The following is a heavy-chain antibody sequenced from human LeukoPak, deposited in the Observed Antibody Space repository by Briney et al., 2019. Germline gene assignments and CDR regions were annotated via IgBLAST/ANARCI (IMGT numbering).Heavy chain of an antibody. J-gene: IGHJ4*02. V-gene: IGHV4-34*01. CDR3: ARRNPSYGSGSVDY. CDR2: INHSGST. D-gene: IGHD3-10*01. CDR1: GFTFSSYW. Sequence: PGGSLRLSCAASGFTFSSYWMSWVRQAPGKGLEWIGEINHSGSTNYNPSLKSRVTISVDTSKNQFSLKLSSVTAADTAVYYCARRNPSYGSGSVDYWGQGTLVTVSS.